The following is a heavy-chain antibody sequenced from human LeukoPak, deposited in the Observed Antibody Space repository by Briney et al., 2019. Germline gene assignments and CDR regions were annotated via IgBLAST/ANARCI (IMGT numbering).Heavy chain of an antibody. V-gene: IGHV1-3*01. D-gene: IGHD6-13*01. Sequence: ASVKVSCKASGYTFTSYAMHWVRQAPGQRLEWMGWINAGNGNTKYSQKFQGRVTITRDTSASTAYMELSSLRSEDTAVYYCARGSRYSSTFDQYLGRWGQGTLVTVSS. J-gene: IGHJ4*02. CDR1: GYTFTSYA. CDR3: ARGSRYSSTFDQYLGR. CDR2: INAGNGNT.